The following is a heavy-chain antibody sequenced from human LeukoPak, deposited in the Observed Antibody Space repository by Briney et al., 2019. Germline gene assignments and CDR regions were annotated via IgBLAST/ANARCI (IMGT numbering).Heavy chain of an antibody. CDR2: INAGNGNT. CDR3: ARGSNWNDEGGWFDP. J-gene: IGHJ5*02. V-gene: IGHV1-3*01. D-gene: IGHD1-1*01. CDR1: GYTFTSYA. Sequence: ASMKVSCKASGYTFTSYAMHWVRQAPGQRLEWMGWINAGNGNTKYSQKFQGRVTITRDTSASTAYMELSSLRSEDTAVYYCARGSNWNDEGGWFDPWGQGTLVTVSS.